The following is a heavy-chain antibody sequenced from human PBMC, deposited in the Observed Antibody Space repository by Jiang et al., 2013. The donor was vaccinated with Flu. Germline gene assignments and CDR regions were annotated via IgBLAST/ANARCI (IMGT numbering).Heavy chain of an antibody. V-gene: IGHV3-30-3*01. Sequence: MHWVRQAPGKGLERVADISYDGTYENKADSVEGRFTISRDNSKNTVYLQMNGLRPEDTAVYYCARVYSLVGAKSGRYGLDVWGQGTTVTVSS. J-gene: IGHJ6*02. CDR2: ISYDGTYE. D-gene: IGHD1-26*01. CDR3: ARVYSLVGAKSGRYGLDV.